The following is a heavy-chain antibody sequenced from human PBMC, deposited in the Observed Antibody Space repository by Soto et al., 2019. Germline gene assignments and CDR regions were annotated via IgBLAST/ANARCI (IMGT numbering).Heavy chain of an antibody. CDR2: ISGSGGST. CDR3: AKDRPPRTSGYFFDY. CDR1: GFTISSHY. D-gene: IGHD1-1*01. J-gene: IGHJ4*02. V-gene: IGHV3-23*01. Sequence: RLSCRVFGFTISSHYMILVIQATGKGLEWVSTISGSGGSTYYADYVKGRFTISRDNSKNTLYLQMNSLRAEDTALYYCAKDRPPRTSGYFFDYWGQGTPVTVSS.